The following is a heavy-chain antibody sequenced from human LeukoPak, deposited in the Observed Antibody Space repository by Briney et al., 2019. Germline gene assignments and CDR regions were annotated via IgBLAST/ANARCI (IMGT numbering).Heavy chain of an antibody. CDR3: ASFGGYYYET. Sequence: PSETLSLTCTVSGGAISSYYWSWVRQPPGEGLEWIGYIDYTGSSNYNPSLKSRVTISVDTSKNQFSLKLSSVTAADTAVYYCASFGGYYYETWGQGTLVTVSS. CDR1: GGAISSYY. CDR2: IDYTGSS. J-gene: IGHJ5*02. V-gene: IGHV4-59*01. D-gene: IGHD3-22*01.